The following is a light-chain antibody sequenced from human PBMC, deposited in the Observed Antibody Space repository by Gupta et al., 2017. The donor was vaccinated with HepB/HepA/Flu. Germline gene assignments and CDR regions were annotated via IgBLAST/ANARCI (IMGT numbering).Light chain of an antibody. J-gene: IGKJ4*01. CDR1: QSVSSSY. CDR3: QQYGGSPLLT. Sequence: EIVLTQSPGTLSLSPGERATLSCRASQSVSSSYLAWYQQKPGQAPRLLIYGASTRATGVPDRFSGSGSGTDFPLTISRREPEDFAVYYCQQYGGSPLLTFGGGTKVDIK. V-gene: IGKV3-20*01. CDR2: GAS.